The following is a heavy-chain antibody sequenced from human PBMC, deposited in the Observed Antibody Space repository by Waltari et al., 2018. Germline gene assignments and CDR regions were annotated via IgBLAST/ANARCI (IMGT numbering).Heavy chain of an antibody. Sequence: QGQLVESGGGVVQPGRSLRLSCAASGFTFLSYTMHWVRQAPGKGLEWVAVISYDGSNKYHADSVKGRFTISRDNSKNTLYLQMNSLRTEDTAVYYCARDGEMYCSSTSCYYFDHWGQGTLVTVSS. D-gene: IGHD2-2*01. CDR2: ISYDGSNK. V-gene: IGHV3-30*04. J-gene: IGHJ4*02. CDR3: ARDGEMYCSSTSCYYFDH. CDR1: GFTFLSYT.